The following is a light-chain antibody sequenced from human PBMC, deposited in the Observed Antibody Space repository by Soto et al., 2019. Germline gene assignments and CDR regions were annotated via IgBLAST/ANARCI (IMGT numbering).Light chain of an antibody. V-gene: IGKV1D-12*01. J-gene: IGKJ5*01. CDR2: AAS. Sequence: DTQVTHSPSSVSASVGDRVTSTCRASQDIAAYLAWYQHKPGRAPELLIHAASSLQSGVPSRFSGSGSGTDFTLTINSLQPEDFATYYCQQAYSCPITFGQGTRLEIK. CDR1: QDIAAY. CDR3: QQAYSCPIT.